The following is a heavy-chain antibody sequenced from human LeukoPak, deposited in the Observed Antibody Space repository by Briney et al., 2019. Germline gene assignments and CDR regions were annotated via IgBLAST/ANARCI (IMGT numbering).Heavy chain of an antibody. CDR1: GFTFSSYW. Sequence: GGSLRLSCAASGFTFSSYWMQWVRQAPGKGLEWVANIKQDGSEKYYVDSVKGRFTISRDNARNSLYLQMNSLRGEDTAVYYCARTQLDLDGFDIWGQGTTVTVSS. CDR2: IKQDGSEK. CDR3: ARTQLDLDGFDI. J-gene: IGHJ3*02. D-gene: IGHD1-1*01. V-gene: IGHV3-7*01.